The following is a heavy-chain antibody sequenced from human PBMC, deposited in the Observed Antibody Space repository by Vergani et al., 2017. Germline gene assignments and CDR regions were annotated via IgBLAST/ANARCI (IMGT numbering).Heavy chain of an antibody. CDR3: AREYLGYWFDP. CDR2: IKSKTDGWTT. J-gene: IGHJ5*02. D-gene: IGHD2-2*02. Sequence: EVQLVESGGGLVKPGGSLRLSCAASGFTFSNAWMSWVRQAPGKGLEWVGRIKSKTDGWTTDYAEPVKGRFTISRDDSKNTLYLQMNSLKTEDTAVYYCAREYLGYWFDPWGQGTLVTVSS. CDR1: GFTFSNAW. V-gene: IGHV3-15*01.